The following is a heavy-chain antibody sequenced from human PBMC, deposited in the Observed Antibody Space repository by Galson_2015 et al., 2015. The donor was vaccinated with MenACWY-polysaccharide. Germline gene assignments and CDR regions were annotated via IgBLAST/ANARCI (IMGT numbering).Heavy chain of an antibody. J-gene: IGHJ3*01. CDR3: ARPHPFAYPWTFDL. CDR1: GASINNYY. CDR2: VYFSGST. V-gene: IGHV4-59*08. D-gene: IGHD1-1*01. Sequence: LTLTCTVSGASINNYYYSWVRQPPGKGLEWKGNVYFSGSTIYSPSLKRRVTISIDTSKSQFSLRLTSMTAADTAMYYCARPHPFAYPWTFDLWGQGTMVTVS.